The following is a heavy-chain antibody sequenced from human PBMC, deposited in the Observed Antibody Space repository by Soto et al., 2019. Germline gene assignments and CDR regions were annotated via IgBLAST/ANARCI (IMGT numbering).Heavy chain of an antibody. CDR1: GGPFSGFY. CDR2: INHSGSS. CDR3: ARMAGPWYFDL. Sequence: SETLSLTCAVHGGPFSGFYWTWIRQPPGKGLEWIGEINHSGSSNYNPPLKSRVTMSLDTSRNQFSLSLNSVTAADTAVYYCARMAGPWYFDLWGRGTLVTVSS. V-gene: IGHV4-34*01. J-gene: IGHJ2*01.